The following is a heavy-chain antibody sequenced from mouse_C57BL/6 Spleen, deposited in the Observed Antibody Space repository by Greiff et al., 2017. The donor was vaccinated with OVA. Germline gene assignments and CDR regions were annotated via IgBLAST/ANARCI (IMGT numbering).Heavy chain of an antibody. CDR2: INPSNGGT. Sequence: QVQLQQSGTELVKPGASVKLSCKASGYTFTSYWMHWVKQRPGQGLEWIGNINPSNGGTNYNEKFKSKATLTVDKSSSTAYMQLSSLTSEDSAVYYGARGSYYYGSSYYFDYWGQGTTLTVSS. V-gene: IGHV1-53*01. CDR1: GYTFTSYW. J-gene: IGHJ2*01. CDR3: ARGSYYYGSSYYFDY. D-gene: IGHD1-1*01.